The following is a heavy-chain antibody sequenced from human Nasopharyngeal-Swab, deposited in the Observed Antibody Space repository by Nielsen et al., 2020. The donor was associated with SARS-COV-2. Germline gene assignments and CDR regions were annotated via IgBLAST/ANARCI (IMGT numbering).Heavy chain of an antibody. Sequence: SETLSLTCTVSGGSISSSSYYWGWLRQPPGKGLEWIGSLYYSGSTYYNPSLKSRVTISVDTSKNQFSLKLSSVTAADTAVYYCARQRGSGSCWDYYYYAMDVWGQGTTVTVSS. CDR2: LYYSGST. V-gene: IGHV4-39*01. CDR3: ARQRGSGSCWDYYYYAMDV. J-gene: IGHJ6*02. D-gene: IGHD3-10*01. CDR1: GGSISSSSYY.